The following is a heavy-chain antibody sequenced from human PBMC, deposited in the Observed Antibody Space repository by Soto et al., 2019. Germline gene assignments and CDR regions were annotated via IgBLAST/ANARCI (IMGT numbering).Heavy chain of an antibody. V-gene: IGHV3-23*01. J-gene: IGHJ4*01. CDR1: GFTFSSNA. CDR3: ATVVGVRRFDC. CDR2: ISGNGAGT. D-gene: IGHD3-3*01. Sequence: GLSLRLSFSASGFTFSSNAMSGFRQAPGKGLEWVSTISGNGAGTYYPDSVKGRFTISRDNSKNTLYLQMNSLRVEDTAIYYCATVVGVRRFDCWGQVTKVTV.